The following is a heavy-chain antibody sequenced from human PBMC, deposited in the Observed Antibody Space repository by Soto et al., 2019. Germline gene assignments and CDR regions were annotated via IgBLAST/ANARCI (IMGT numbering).Heavy chain of an antibody. CDR1: GFTFSTYW. CDR3: ARVSTGAYWFDP. Sequence: EVQLVESGGGLVLPGGPLRLSCAASGFTFSTYWMHCVRQAPGEGLVWVSHINPDGRTTSYADSVKGRFTISRDNAENTLYLHMNRLRTEDTLVYYCARVSTGAYWFDPWGQGTLVTVSS. V-gene: IGHV3-74*01. CDR2: INPDGRTT. D-gene: IGHD3-9*01. J-gene: IGHJ5*02.